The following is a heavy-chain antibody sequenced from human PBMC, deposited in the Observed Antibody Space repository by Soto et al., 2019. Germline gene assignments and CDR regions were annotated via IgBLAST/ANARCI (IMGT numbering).Heavy chain of an antibody. Sequence: SETLSLTCAVSGASISNTDWWTWVRQPPGKGLEWIGYLYHSGISDYNPSLKSRVTISVDTSKNQFSLKVRSVTAADTAVYYCARYSSSYFDYWGQGSRVTVSS. V-gene: IGHV4-4*02. CDR1: GASISNTDW. CDR3: ARYSSSYFDY. J-gene: IGHJ4*02. D-gene: IGHD6-6*01. CDR2: LYHSGIS.